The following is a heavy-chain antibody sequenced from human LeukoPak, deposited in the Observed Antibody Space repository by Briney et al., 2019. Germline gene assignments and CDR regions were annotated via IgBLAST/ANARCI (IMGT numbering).Heavy chain of an antibody. CDR1: GFTFSSYG. CDR2: IRYDGSNK. V-gene: IGHV3-30*02. Sequence: PGGSLRLSCAASGFTFSSYGMHWFRQAPGKGLEWVAFIRYDGSNKYYADSVKGRFTISRDNSKNTLYLQMNSLRAEDTAVYYCAKGRDMATYYFDYWGQGTLVTVSS. CDR3: AKGRDMATYYFDY. D-gene: IGHD5-24*01. J-gene: IGHJ4*02.